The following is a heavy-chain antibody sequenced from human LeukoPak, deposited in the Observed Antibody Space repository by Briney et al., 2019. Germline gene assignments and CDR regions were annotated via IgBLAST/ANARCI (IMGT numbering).Heavy chain of an antibody. CDR3: AGDPSGWYRYYYYYYGMDV. CDR1: GGSFSGYY. D-gene: IGHD6-19*01. J-gene: IGHJ6*02. Sequence: PSETLSLTCAVYGGSFSGYYWSWIRQPPGKGLEWIGSIYYSGSTYYNPSLKSRVTISVDTSKNQFPLKLSSVTAADTAVYYCAGDPSGWYRYYYYYYGMDVWGQGTTVTVSS. CDR2: IYYSGST. V-gene: IGHV4-34*01.